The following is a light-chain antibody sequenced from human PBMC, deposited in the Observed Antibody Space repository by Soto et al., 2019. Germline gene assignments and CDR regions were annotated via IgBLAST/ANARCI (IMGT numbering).Light chain of an antibody. J-gene: IGLJ1*01. CDR1: SSDVGGYNY. V-gene: IGLV2-14*01. Sequence: QSALTQPASVSGSPGQSITISCTGTSSDVGGYNYVSWYQQHPGKAPKLMIYDVSNRPSGVSNLFSGSKSGNTASLTISGLQAEDEADYYCSSYTSSRTFSRVFGTGTKATV. CDR3: SSYTSSRTFSRV. CDR2: DVS.